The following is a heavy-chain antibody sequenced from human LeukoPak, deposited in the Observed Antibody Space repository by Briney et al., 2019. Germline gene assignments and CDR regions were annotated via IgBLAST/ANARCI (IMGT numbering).Heavy chain of an antibody. CDR3: AREDI. V-gene: IGHV4-4*02. CDR1: GGSISSNNW. J-gene: IGHJ3*02. Sequence: PSETLSLTCAVSGGSISSNNWWIWVRQSPEKGLEWIGEIYHDGSTNYNPSPKSRVTISMDKSKNQFSLKLSSVTAADTAVYYCAREDIWGQGTMVTVSS. CDR2: IYHDGST.